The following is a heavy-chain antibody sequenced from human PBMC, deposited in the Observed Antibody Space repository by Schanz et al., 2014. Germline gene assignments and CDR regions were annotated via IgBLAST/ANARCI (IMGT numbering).Heavy chain of an antibody. V-gene: IGHV3-7*05. Sequence: EVQLVESGGGLVQPGGSLRLSCGGSGFTFSKYWMSWVRQAPGKGLEWVANIKQDGSEKYYVDAVKGRFTISRDNSENTLYLQMNSLSADDTAVFYCAKGMGYCSGGTCYDYYYYGLDVWGQGTTVTVS. CDR2: IKQDGSEK. J-gene: IGHJ6*02. CDR3: AKGMGYCSGGTCYDYYYYGLDV. CDR1: GFTFSKYW. D-gene: IGHD2-15*01.